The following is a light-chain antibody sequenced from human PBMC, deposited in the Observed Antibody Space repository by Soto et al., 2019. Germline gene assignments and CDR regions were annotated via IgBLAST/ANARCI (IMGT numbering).Light chain of an antibody. Sequence: ILLSQSACTLSLSPGERATLSCRASQSFNSIYLAWYQQKPGQAPRLLIYGASSRATGIPDRFSGSGSGTDFTLTISRLEPEDFATYYCQQANSFPITFGQGTRLEIK. V-gene: IGKV3-20*01. J-gene: IGKJ5*01. CDR3: QQANSFPIT. CDR2: GAS. CDR1: QSFNSIY.